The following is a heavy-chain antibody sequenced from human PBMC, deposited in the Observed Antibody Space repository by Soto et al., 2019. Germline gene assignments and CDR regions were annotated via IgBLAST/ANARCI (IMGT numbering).Heavy chain of an antibody. Sequence: GGSLRLSCAASGFTVSSNYMSWVRQAPGKGLEWVSVIYSGGSTYYADSVRGRFTISRDNSKNTLYLQMNSLRAEDTAVYYCASASDYGDYVSAFDIWGQGTMVTVSS. CDR1: GFTVSSNY. D-gene: IGHD4-17*01. J-gene: IGHJ3*02. CDR3: ASASDYGDYVSAFDI. CDR2: IYSGGST. V-gene: IGHV3-66*01.